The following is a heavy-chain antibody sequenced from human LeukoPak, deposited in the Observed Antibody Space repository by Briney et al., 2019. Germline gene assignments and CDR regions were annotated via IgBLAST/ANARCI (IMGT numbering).Heavy chain of an antibody. Sequence: GGSLRLSCAASGFTFSSYAMHWVRQAPGKGLEWVAVTSYDGSNKYYADSVKGRFTISRDNSKNTLYLQMNSLRAEDTAVYYCARVGSEYDILTGPLGYWGQGTLVTVSS. J-gene: IGHJ4*02. D-gene: IGHD3-9*01. CDR3: ARVGSEYDILTGPLGY. CDR1: GFTFSSYA. CDR2: TSYDGSNK. V-gene: IGHV3-30-3*01.